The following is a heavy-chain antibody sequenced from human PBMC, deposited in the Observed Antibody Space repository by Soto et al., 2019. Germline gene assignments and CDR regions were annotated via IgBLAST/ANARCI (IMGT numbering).Heavy chain of an antibody. CDR3: AREDCSITSCYPPHSINV. Sequence: ASVKVSCKAPGYTFTSYAMHWVRQAPGQRLEWMGWINAGNGNTKYSQKFQGRVTITRDTSASTAYMELSSLRSEDTAVYYCAREDCSITSCYPPHSINVWGHGTTVTASS. V-gene: IGHV1-3*01. CDR2: INAGNGNT. J-gene: IGHJ6*02. CDR1: GYTFTSYA. D-gene: IGHD2-2*01.